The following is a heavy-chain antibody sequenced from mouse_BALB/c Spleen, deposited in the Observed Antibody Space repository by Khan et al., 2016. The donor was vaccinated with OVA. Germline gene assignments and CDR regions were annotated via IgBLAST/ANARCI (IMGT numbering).Heavy chain of an antibody. V-gene: IGHV2-9*02. CDR3: ARRDDGYPEGDFDV. Sequence: QVQLKESGPGLVAPSQSLSITCTVSGFSLTSYSVHWVRQPPGKGLEWLGVIWADGGTNYNSALMSRLSITKDNFKSQVFLKMNSLQSDDTAIYYCARRDDGYPEGDFDVWGAGTTVTVSS. J-gene: IGHJ1*01. CDR2: IWADGGT. D-gene: IGHD2-3*01. CDR1: GFSLTSYS.